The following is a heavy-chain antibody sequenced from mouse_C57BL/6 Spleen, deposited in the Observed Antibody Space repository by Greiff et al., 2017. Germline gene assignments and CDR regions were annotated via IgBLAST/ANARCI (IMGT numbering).Heavy chain of an antibody. V-gene: IGHV2-6-1*01. J-gene: IGHJ4*01. CDR1: GFSLTSYR. Sequence: QVQLQQSGPGLVAPSQSLSITCTVSGFSLTSYRVHWVRQPPGKGLEWLVVIWSDGSTTYNSALKSRLSISKDNSKSQVFLKMNSLQTDDTAMYYCARHGEGLLDAMDYWGQGTSVTVSS. CDR2: IWSDGST. CDR3: ARHGEGLLDAMDY. D-gene: IGHD2-3*01.